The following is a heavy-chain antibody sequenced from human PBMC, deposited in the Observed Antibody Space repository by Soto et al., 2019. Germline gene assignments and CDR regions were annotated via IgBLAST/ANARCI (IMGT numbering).Heavy chain of an antibody. CDR1: GFTFSSYA. CDR2: ISGSGGST. V-gene: IGHV3-23*01. CDR3: AKDPYAEEWELPDY. D-gene: IGHD1-26*01. J-gene: IGHJ4*02. Sequence: EVQLLESGGGLVQPGGSLRLSCAASGFTFSSYAMSWVRQAPGKGLEWVSAISGSGGSTYYADSVKGRFTISRDNSKNTLYLQMNSLRAEDTDVYYCAKDPYAEEWELPDYWGQGTLVTVSS.